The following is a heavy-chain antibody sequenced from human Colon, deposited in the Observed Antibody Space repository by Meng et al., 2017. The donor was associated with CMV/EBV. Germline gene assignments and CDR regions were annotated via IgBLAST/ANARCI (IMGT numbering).Heavy chain of an antibody. V-gene: IGHV4-34*01. J-gene: IGHJ5*02. CDR1: GGSFSGYY. CDR3: ARVSKGRLDP. Sequence: GSLRLSCAVYGGSFSGYYWSWIRQPPGKRLEWIGEINHSGSTNYNPSLKSRVAISVDTSKNQFSLKLSSVTAADTAVYYCARVSKGRLDPWGQGTLVTVSS. CDR2: INHSGST. D-gene: IGHD3-16*02.